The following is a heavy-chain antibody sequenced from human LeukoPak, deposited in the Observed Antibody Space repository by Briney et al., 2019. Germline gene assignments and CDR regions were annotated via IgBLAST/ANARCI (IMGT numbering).Heavy chain of an antibody. Sequence: GGSLRLSCAASGFTFSSYDMSWVRQAPGKGLEWVSAISGSGGSTYYADSVKGRFTISRDNSKNTLYLQMNSLRAEDTAVYYCAKRLTVTTHLYFDYWGQGTLVTVSS. V-gene: IGHV3-23*01. CDR3: AKRLTVTTHLYFDY. J-gene: IGHJ4*02. CDR1: GFTFSSYD. CDR2: ISGSGGST. D-gene: IGHD4-17*01.